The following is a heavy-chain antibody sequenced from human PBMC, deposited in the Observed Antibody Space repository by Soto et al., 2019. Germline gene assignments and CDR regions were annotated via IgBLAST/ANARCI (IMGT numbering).Heavy chain of an antibody. D-gene: IGHD6-19*01. V-gene: IGHV4-59*01. J-gene: IGHJ4*02. CDR3: ARRRSSGWYDY. Sequence: QVQLQESGPGLVKPSETLSLTCTVSGDSISNYYWSWIRQPPGKGLEWIGYIYYSGSTNYNPSLTGRVTISVDTSKNQFSLKLSSVTAADTAVYYCARRRSSGWYDYWGQGTLVTVSS. CDR1: GDSISNYY. CDR2: IYYSGST.